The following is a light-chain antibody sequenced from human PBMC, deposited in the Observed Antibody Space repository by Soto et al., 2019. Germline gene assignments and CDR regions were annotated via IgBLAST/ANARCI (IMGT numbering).Light chain of an antibody. J-gene: IGKJ5*01. CDR1: EYIDNK. V-gene: IGKV3-20*01. CDR2: DTY. CDR3: QQYDSSPIT. Sequence: VMTQSPATLSVSPVERATLSCRASEYIDNKLAWYQQRPGQAPRLLIYDTYKRATGIPDRFSGSGSGTDFTLTISRLEPEDFAVYYCQQYDSSPITFGQGTRLEIK.